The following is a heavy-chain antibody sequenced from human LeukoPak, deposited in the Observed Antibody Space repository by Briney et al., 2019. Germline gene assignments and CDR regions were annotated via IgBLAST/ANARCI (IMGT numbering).Heavy chain of an antibody. CDR2: SGVT. D-gene: IGHD1-1*01. Sequence: SGVTKYSQKFQGRVTLTRDTSINTAYMELSGLISNDTAVYYCARSDDLPGDFDCWGQGTLVTVSS. V-gene: IGHV1-2*02. CDR3: ARSDDLPGDFDC. J-gene: IGHJ4*02.